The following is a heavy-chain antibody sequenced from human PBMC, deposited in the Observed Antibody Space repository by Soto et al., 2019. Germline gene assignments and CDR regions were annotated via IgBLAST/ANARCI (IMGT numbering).Heavy chain of an antibody. V-gene: IGHV3-9*01. D-gene: IGHD6-13*01. J-gene: IGHJ6*02. CDR2: ISWNSGTI. CDR1: GFTFDDYA. Sequence: EVQLVESGGGLVQAGRSLRLSCAASGFTFDDYAMHWVRQAPGKGLEWVSGISWNSGTIVYADSVKGRFTISRDNAKNSLYLQMNSLRGEDTALYYCAKDMRGGSSSSRYYYGLDVWGQGTTVTVSS. CDR3: AKDMRGGSSSSRYYYGLDV.